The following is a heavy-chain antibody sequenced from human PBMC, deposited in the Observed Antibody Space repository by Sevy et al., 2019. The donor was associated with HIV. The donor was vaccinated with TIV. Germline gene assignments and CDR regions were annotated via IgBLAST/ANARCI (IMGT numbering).Heavy chain of an antibody. J-gene: IGHJ6*02. CDR1: GFAFDDYI. D-gene: IGHD1-26*01. CDR3: ANDLSRGGWPEGMDA. CDR2: ISWNSGSV. V-gene: IGHV3-9*01. Sequence: GGSLRLSCAASGFAFDDYIMHWVRQVPGRGLEWVADISWNSGSVGYADSVKGRFTISRDNAKNSLYLQMDSLRVEEKALDYCANDLSRGGWPEGMDAWGQGTTVTVSS.